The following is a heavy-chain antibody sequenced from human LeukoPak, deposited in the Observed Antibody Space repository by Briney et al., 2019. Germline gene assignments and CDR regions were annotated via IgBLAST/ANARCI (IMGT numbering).Heavy chain of an antibody. CDR3: ARLGFCSGGSCYSLGY. CDR1: GYTFISYN. V-gene: IGHV1-2*02. Sequence: ASVKVSCKGSGYTFISYNMHWVRQAPGQGREWMGLINPNSGGTNYAQKFQGRVTMTRDTSISTAYMELSSLRSDDTAVYYCARLGFCSGGSCYSLGYWGQGTMVTVSS. CDR2: INPNSGGT. J-gene: IGHJ4*02. D-gene: IGHD2-15*01.